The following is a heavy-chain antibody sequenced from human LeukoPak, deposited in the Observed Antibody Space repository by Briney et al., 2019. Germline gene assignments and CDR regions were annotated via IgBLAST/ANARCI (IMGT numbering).Heavy chain of an antibody. Sequence: GASVKVSCKASGGTFSSYAISWVRQAPGQGLEWMGRIIPILGIANYAQKFQGRVTITADKSTSTAYMELSSLRSEDTAVYYCARAGYYDSSGYYSSLFRPTNDYGMDVWGQGTTVTVSS. CDR2: IIPILGIA. CDR1: GGTFSSYA. V-gene: IGHV1-69*04. D-gene: IGHD3-22*01. CDR3: ARAGYYDSSGYYSSLFRPTNDYGMDV. J-gene: IGHJ6*02.